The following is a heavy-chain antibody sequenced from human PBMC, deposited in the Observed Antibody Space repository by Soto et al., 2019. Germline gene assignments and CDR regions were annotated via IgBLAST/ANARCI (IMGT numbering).Heavy chain of an antibody. Sequence: SETLSLTCTVSGGSISYEYYHWTWIRQSPGKGLEWIGYVHYSGSIMYNPSFKSRVTISVDTSKNQFSLHLSSVTAADTAVYFCVREDDRGDREYYGLDVWGQGTTVTVSS. CDR1: GGSISYEYYH. CDR3: VREDDRGDREYYGLDV. V-gene: IGHV4-30-4*08. D-gene: IGHD3-16*01. CDR2: VHYSGSI. J-gene: IGHJ6*02.